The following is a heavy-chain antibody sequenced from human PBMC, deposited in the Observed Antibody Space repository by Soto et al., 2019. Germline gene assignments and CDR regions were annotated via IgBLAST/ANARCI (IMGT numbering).Heavy chain of an antibody. Sequence: QVQLVQSGAEVKKPGSSVKVSCKSSGGTFSSYAISWVRQAPGLGLEWMGGIIPIFGTANYAQKFQGRVTITADESASTAYMELSSLRSEDTAVYYCARHVPAAGYYYGMDVWGQGTTVTVSS. CDR2: IIPIFGTA. CDR1: GGTFSSYA. V-gene: IGHV1-69*12. D-gene: IGHD2-2*01. CDR3: ARHVPAAGYYYGMDV. J-gene: IGHJ6*02.